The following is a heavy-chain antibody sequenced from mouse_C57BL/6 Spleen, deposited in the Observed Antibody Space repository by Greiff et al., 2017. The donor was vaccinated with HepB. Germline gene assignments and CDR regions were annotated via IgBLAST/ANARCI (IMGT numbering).Heavy chain of an antibody. Sequence: LQQPGAELVRPGSSVKLSCKASGYTFTSYWMDWVKQRPGQGLEWIGNIYPSDSETHYNQKFKDKATLTVDKSSSTAYMQLSSLTSEDSAVYYCARESGTGFDYWGQGTTLTVSS. CDR1: GYTFTSYW. V-gene: IGHV1-61*01. CDR3: ARESGTGFDY. D-gene: IGHD3-1*01. J-gene: IGHJ2*01. CDR2: IYPSDSET.